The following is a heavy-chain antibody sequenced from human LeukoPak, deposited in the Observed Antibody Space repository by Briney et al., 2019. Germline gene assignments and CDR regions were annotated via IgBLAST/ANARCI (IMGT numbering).Heavy chain of an antibody. CDR3: ARAPFYGTNSRGAFEI. CDR2: ISHSGTT. D-gene: IGHD4-23*01. J-gene: IGHJ3*02. Sequence: PSETLSLTCTVSGGSISSYYWSWMRQSHGTGLEWSGYISHSGTTYYNPSLKSRLTISLDTSKNSFSLNLSSVTAADTAVYYCARAPFYGTNSRGAFEIWGQGTMVTVPS. CDR1: GGSISSYY. V-gene: IGHV4-59*01.